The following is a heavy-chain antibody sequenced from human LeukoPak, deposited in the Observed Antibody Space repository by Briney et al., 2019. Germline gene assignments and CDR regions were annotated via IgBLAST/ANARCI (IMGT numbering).Heavy chain of an antibody. CDR2: INPSGDPT. V-gene: IGHV1-46*01. CDR3: ARSSGYYSSLFYMHV. CDR1: GYTFTSYY. J-gene: IGHJ6*03. D-gene: IGHD3-22*01. Sequence: GESLKVSCKASGYTFTSYYMHWVRQAPGQGLEWVGIINPSGDPTTYAQKFQGRVTMTSDMSTSTVYMELSSLRSEDTAVYYCARSSGYYSSLFYMHVWGEGTTVTVSS.